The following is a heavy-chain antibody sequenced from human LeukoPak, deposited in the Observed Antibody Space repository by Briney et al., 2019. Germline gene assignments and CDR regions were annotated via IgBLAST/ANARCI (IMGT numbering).Heavy chain of an antibody. CDR2: ISYDGTNK. CDR1: GFTFSSYG. V-gene: IGHV3-30*03. D-gene: IGHD4-17*01. J-gene: IGHJ4*02. CDR3: ASPDGDSTRFDY. Sequence: PGRSLRLSCAASGFTFSSYGMHWVRQAPGKWLEWVAVISYDGTNKYYADSVKGRFTISRDNSKNTVYLQMNSLRTDDTAVYYCASPDGDSTRFDYWGQGTLVTVSS.